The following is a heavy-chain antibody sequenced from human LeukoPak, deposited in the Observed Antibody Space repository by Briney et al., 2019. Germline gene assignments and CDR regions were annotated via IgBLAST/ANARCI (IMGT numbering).Heavy chain of an antibody. CDR1: GFTFSSYA. Sequence: GSLRLSCAASGFTFSSYAMSWVRQAPGKGLEWVSVIYSGGSTYYADSVKGRFTISRDNSKNTLYLQMNSLRAEDTAVYYCARDPDIAAAGLEDYWGQGTLVTASS. CDR2: IYSGGST. CDR3: ARDPDIAAAGLEDY. V-gene: IGHV3-53*01. D-gene: IGHD6-13*01. J-gene: IGHJ4*02.